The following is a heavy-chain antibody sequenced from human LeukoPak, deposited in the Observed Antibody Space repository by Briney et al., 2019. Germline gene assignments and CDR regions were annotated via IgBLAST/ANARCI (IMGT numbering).Heavy chain of an antibody. Sequence: SETLSLTCTVSGGSISSSSYYWGWIRQPPGKGLEWIGSIYYSGSTYYNPSLKSRVTISVDTSKNQFSLKLSSVTAADTAVYYCARDGGCSGGSCYLIYWYFXXWGRGTLVTV. CDR3: ARDGGCSGGSCYLIYWYFXX. J-gene: IGHJ2*01. V-gene: IGHV4-39*02. D-gene: IGHD2-15*01. CDR2: IYYSGST. CDR1: GGSISSSSYY.